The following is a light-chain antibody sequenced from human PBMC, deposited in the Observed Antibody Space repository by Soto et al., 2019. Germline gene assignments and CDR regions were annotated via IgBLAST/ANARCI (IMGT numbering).Light chain of an antibody. Sequence: DIQITHTPSSLSASVGDRVILTCRASQSIGNWLAWYQQKPGKAPKLLIYKASSLESGVPTRFSGSGSGTDFTLTISSLQPEDFATYSCQQYNSYVFGPGTKVDIK. CDR2: KAS. V-gene: IGKV1-5*03. CDR1: QSIGNW. CDR3: QQYNSYV. J-gene: IGKJ3*01.